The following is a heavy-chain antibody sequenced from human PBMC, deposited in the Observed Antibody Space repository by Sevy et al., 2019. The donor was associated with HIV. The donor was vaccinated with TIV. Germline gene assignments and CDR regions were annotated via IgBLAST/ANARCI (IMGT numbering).Heavy chain of an antibody. CDR3: AREVQTISLNWFDP. V-gene: IGHV4-59*02. CDR1: GASVSSYS. Sequence: SETLSLTCTVSGASVSSYSWSWIRQPPGKGLEWIGYIFYSGSTNYNPSLKSRVTISVDTSKNQFSLKLSSVTAVDTAVYYCAREVQTISLNWFDPWGQGTLVTVSS. CDR2: IFYSGST. D-gene: IGHD1-1*01. J-gene: IGHJ5*02.